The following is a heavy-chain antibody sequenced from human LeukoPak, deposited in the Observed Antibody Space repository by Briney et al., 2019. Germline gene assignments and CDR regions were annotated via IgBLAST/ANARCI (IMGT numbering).Heavy chain of an antibody. CDR3: ARDLNDFWSGYPNWFDP. CDR2: ISSSSSYI. V-gene: IGHV3-21*01. J-gene: IGHJ5*02. CDR1: GFTFSSYS. Sequence: GSLRLSCAASGFTFSSYSMNWVRQAPGKGLEWVSSISSSSSYIYYADSVKGRFTISRDNAKNSLYLQMNSLRAEDTAVYYCARDLNDFWSGYPNWFDPWGQGTLVTVSS. D-gene: IGHD3-3*01.